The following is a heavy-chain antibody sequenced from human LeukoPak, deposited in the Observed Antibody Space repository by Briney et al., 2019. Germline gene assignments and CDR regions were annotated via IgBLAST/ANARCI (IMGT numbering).Heavy chain of an antibody. CDR2: IYHSGST. D-gene: IGHD3-10*01. Sequence: PSETLSLTCTVSGYSISSGYYWGWIRPPPGKGLEWIGSIYHSGSTYYNPSLKSRVTISVDTSKNQSSLKLSSVTAADTAVYYCARSDYYGSAFDIWGQGTMVTVSS. CDR1: GYSISSGYY. V-gene: IGHV4-38-2*02. CDR3: ARSDYYGSAFDI. J-gene: IGHJ3*02.